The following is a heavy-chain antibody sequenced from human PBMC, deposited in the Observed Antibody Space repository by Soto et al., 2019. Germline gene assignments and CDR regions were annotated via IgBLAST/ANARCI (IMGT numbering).Heavy chain of an antibody. CDR3: AQDSATLGRFDY. D-gene: IGHD3-16*01. V-gene: IGHV3-23*01. CDR2: ISGSGGDT. J-gene: IGHJ4*02. Sequence: GGSLRLSCAASGFTFSKYGMSWVRQPPGKGLEWVSAISGSGGDTYYADSVKGRFTISRDNSKNTLYLQMNSLRAEDTAVYYCAQDSATLGRFDYWGQGTLVTVSS. CDR1: GFTFSKYG.